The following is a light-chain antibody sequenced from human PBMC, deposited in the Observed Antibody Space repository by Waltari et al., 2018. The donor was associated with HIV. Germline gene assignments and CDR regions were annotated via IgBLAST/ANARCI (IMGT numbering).Light chain of an antibody. CDR3: QQSDKTPPT. CDR2: GTS. Sequence: DIQMTQSPPSLSASVGDRINITCRASQTINTNLNWYQPKSGKAPKVLIYGTSTLRSEVPSRFSGSGPGTEFTLTITSLQSDDSATYDCQQSDKTPPTFGGGTTVEIK. J-gene: IGKJ4*01. V-gene: IGKV1-39*01. CDR1: QTINTN.